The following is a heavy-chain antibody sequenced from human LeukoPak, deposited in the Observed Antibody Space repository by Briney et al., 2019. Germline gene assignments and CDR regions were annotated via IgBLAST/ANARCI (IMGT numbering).Heavy chain of an antibody. J-gene: IGHJ4*02. V-gene: IGHV4-39*07. D-gene: IGHD6-13*01. CDR1: GGSISSSSYY. Sequence: SETLSLTCTVSGGSISSSSYYWGWIRQPPGKGLEWIGSIFYSGSTYYNPSLKSRVTISVDTSKNQFSLKLTSVTAADTAVYYCARAPRGAAVDYWGQGTLVTVSS. CDR3: ARAPRGAAVDY. CDR2: IFYSGST.